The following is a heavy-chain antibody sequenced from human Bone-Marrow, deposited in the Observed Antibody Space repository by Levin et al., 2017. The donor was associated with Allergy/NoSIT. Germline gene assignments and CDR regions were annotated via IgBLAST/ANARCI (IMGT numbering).Heavy chain of an antibody. D-gene: IGHD6-6*01. CDR3: TTDFPYGSTWPDAFDI. CDR1: GFSFSKAW. Sequence: KAGGSLRLSCAASGFSFSKAWMSWVRQAPGKGLEWVGRSKSKSDGGTIDYAAPVRGRFTISRDDSTNTLYLQMNSLKSEDTAALFCTTDFPYGSTWPDAFDIWGEGTLVTVSS. CDR2: SKSKSDGGTI. J-gene: IGHJ3*02. V-gene: IGHV3-15*01.